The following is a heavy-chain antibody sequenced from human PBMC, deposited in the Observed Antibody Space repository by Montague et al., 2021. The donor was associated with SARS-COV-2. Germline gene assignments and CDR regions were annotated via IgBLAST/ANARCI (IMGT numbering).Heavy chain of an antibody. V-gene: IGHV3-7*01. CDR2: IKQDGSEK. CDR1: GLTFSSYW. CDR3: ARDGDGFGELTGNYYYYYGMDV. Sequence: SLRLSCAASGLTFSSYWMSWVRQAPGKGLEWVANIKQDGSEKYYVDSVKGRFTISRDNAKNSLYLQMNSLRAEDTAVYYCARDGDGFGELTGNYYYYYGMDVWGQGTTVTVSS. D-gene: IGHD3-10*01. J-gene: IGHJ6*02.